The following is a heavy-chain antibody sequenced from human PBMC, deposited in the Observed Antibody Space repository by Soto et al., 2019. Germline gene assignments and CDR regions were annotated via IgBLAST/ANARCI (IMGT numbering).Heavy chain of an antibody. J-gene: IGHJ5*02. CDR2: IHYSGAT. CDR3: ARSVFP. Sequence: PSETLSLTCSVSGGSFSSGGYYWSWIRQHPGKGLEWIGYIHYSGATYYNPSLKSRVIISLDASKNQFSLKLTSVTAADTAVYYCARSVFPWGQGTLVTVSS. CDR1: GGSFSSGGYY. V-gene: IGHV4-31*02.